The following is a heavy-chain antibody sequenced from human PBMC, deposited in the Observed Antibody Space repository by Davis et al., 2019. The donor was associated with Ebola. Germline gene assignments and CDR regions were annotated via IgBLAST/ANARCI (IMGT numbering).Heavy chain of an antibody. J-gene: IGHJ4*02. CDR1: GFSFRRYG. Sequence: GESLKISCAASGFSFRRYGMHWVRQAPGKGLEWVAVISYDGSNKYYADSVKGRFTISRDNSKNTLYLQMNSLRAEDTAVYYCAKDHDYGDYAFDYWGQGTLVTVSS. V-gene: IGHV3-30*18. CDR3: AKDHDYGDYAFDY. D-gene: IGHD4-17*01. CDR2: ISYDGSNK.